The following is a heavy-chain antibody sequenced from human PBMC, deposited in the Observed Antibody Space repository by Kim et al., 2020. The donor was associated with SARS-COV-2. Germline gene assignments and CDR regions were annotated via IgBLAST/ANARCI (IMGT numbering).Heavy chain of an antibody. CDR2: ISSDGSNK. Sequence: GGSLRLSCAASGFTFSSCAMHWVRQAPGKGLEWVAVISSDGSNKNYADSVKGRFTISRDNSKNTLYLQMNSLRAEDTALYYCAEDPSSRLRGVTYSYYGMDVWGQGTTVTVSS. D-gene: IGHD3-10*01. J-gene: IGHJ6*02. CDR1: GFTFSSCA. CDR3: AEDPSSRLRGVTYSYYGMDV. V-gene: IGHV3-30-3*01.